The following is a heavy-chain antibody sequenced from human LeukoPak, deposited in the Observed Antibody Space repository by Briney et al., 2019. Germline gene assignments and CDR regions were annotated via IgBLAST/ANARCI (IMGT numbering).Heavy chain of an antibody. CDR3: ARDRGFSYGIDF. CDR1: GFTFSDYW. J-gene: IGHJ4*02. V-gene: IGHV3-7*04. D-gene: IGHD5-18*01. CDR2: IQQDGSEK. Sequence: AGGSLRLSCAASGFTFSDYWMSWVRQAPGKELEWVANIQQDGSEKYYVDSVKGRFTISRDNAKKSLFLQVSSLRGEDTAVYYCARDRGFSYGIDFWGQGTLVTVSS.